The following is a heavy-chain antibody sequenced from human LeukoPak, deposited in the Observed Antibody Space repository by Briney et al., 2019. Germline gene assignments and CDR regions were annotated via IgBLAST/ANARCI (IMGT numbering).Heavy chain of an antibody. D-gene: IGHD3-10*01. CDR3: ARGYYGSGSPY. CDR1: GFTFSSYW. Sequence: GGSLRLSCAASGFTFSSYWLYWVRQAPGKGLVWVSRINSDGSGTSYADSVKGRFTISRDNAKNTMYLQMNSLRAEDTAVYYCARGYYGSGSPYWGQGTLVTVSS. CDR2: INSDGSGT. V-gene: IGHV3-74*01. J-gene: IGHJ4*02.